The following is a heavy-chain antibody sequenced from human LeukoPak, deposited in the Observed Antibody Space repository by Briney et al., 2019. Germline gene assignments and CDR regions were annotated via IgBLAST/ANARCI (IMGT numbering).Heavy chain of an antibody. V-gene: IGHV4-34*01. J-gene: IGHJ3*02. CDR3: ARDRGPNAFDI. Sequence: SETLSLTCAVYGGSFSGYYWSWIRQPPGKGLEWIGEINHSGSTNYNPSLKSRVTISVDTSKNQFSLKLSSVTAADTAVYYCARDRGPNAFDIWGQGTMVTVSS. CDR1: GGSFSGYY. CDR2: INHSGST.